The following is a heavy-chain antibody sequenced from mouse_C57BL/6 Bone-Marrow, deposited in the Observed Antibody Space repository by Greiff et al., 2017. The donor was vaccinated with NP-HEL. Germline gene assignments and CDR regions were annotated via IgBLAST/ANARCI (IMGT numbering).Heavy chain of an antibody. J-gene: IGHJ1*03. Sequence: DVKLVESGADLVKPGGSLKLSCAASGFTFSSYGMYWVRQTPDKRLEWVATISSGGSYTYYPDSVKGRFTISRDNAKNTLYLQMSSLESEDTAMYYCASHGYYYWYFDVWGTGTTVTVSS. CDR1: GFTFSSYG. CDR2: ISSGGSYT. V-gene: IGHV5-6*02. D-gene: IGHD2-3*01. CDR3: ASHGYYYWYFDV.